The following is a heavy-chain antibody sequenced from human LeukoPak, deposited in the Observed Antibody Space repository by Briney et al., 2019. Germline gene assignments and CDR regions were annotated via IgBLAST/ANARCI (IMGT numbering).Heavy chain of an antibody. D-gene: IGHD3-22*01. CDR3: AKVWEPYDSSGEDLRY. CDR2: ISGSGGST. J-gene: IGHJ4*02. V-gene: IGHV3-23*01. CDR1: GFTFSSYG. Sequence: PGGSLRLSCAASGFTFSSYGMSWVRQAPGKGVEWVSAISGSGGSTYYADSVKGRFTISRDDSKNTLYLQMNSLRAEDTAVYYCAKVWEPYDSSGEDLRYWGQGTLVTVSS.